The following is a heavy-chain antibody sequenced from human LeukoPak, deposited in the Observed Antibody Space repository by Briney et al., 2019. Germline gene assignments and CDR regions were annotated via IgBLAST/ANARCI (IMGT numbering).Heavy chain of an antibody. CDR3: ARDRSYSLYYFDY. CDR1: GVSISSSN. Sequence: LSLTCTVSGVSISSSNSYWGWIRQAPGKGLEWVAVISYDGSNKYYADSVKGRFTISRDNSKNTLYLQMNSLRAEDTAVYYCARDRSYSLYYFDYWGQGTLVTVSS. J-gene: IGHJ4*02. D-gene: IGHD1-26*01. V-gene: IGHV3-30*04. CDR2: ISYDGSNK.